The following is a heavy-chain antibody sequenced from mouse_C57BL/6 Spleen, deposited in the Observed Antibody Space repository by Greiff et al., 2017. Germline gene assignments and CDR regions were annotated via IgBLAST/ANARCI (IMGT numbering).Heavy chain of an antibody. Sequence: ESGPGLVKPSQSLSLSCSVTGYSITSGYYWNWIRQFPGNKLEWMGYISYDGSNNYNPSLKNRNSITRDTSKNQFFLKLNSVTTEDTATYYCARVRDDYDERDYYAMDYWGQGTSVTVSS. D-gene: IGHD2-4*01. V-gene: IGHV3-6*01. CDR3: ARVRDDYDERDYYAMDY. J-gene: IGHJ4*01. CDR1: GYSITSGYY. CDR2: ISYDGSN.